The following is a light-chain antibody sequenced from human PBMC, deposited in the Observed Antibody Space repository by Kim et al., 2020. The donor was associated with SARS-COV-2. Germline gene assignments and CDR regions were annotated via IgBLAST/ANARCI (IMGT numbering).Light chain of an antibody. CDR1: QSISSW. CDR3: QQYNSYPRT. V-gene: IGKV1-5*03. CDR2: KAS. J-gene: IGKJ2*01. Sequence: DIQMTQSPSTLSASVGDRVTITCRASQSISSWLAWYQQKPGKAPKLLIYKASSLESGVPSRFSGSGFGKELPLPTSSLQPDDFAPNYGQQYNSYPRTLGQGPKLEI.